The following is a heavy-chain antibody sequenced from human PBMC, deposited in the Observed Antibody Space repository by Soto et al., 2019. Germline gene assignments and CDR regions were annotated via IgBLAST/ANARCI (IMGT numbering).Heavy chain of an antibody. J-gene: IGHJ4*02. D-gene: IGHD6-13*01. CDR3: ARQGTYSSSRFSFAY. CDR2: IYYSGST. CDR1: GGSISSYY. V-gene: IGHV4-59*08. Sequence: SETLSLTCTVSGGSISSYYWSWIRQPPGKGLEWIGYIYYSGSTNYNPSLKSRVTISVDTSKNQFSLKLSSVTAADTAVYYCARQGTYSSSRFSFAYWGQGTLVTVSS.